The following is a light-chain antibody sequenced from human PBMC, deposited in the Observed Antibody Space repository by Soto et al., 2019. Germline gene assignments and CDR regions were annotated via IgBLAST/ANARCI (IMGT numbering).Light chain of an antibody. Sequence: EIVMTQSPATLSVSPGEGATLSCRASQGIGDTLAWYQQKPGQTPRLLIYDTSIRATGVPARFSGSRSGAEFTLTISSLQSEDFAIYYCQRYNNWPLTFGGGTKVESK. J-gene: IGKJ4*01. CDR2: DTS. CDR1: QGIGDT. V-gene: IGKV3-15*01. CDR3: QRYNNWPLT.